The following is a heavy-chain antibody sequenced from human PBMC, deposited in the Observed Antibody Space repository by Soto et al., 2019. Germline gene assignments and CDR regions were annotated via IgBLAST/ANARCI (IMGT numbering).Heavy chain of an antibody. CDR2: INSDGSST. Sequence: EVQLVESGGGLVQPGGSLRLSCAASGFTFSSYWMHWVRQAPGKGLVWVSRINSDGSSTSYADSVTGRFTISRDNAKNTLYLQMNSLRAEDTAVYYCARRANCSSTSCYSEHYYYYYGMDVWGQGTTVTVSS. V-gene: IGHV3-74*01. D-gene: IGHD2-2*01. J-gene: IGHJ6*02. CDR3: ARRANCSSTSCYSEHYYYYYGMDV. CDR1: GFTFSSYW.